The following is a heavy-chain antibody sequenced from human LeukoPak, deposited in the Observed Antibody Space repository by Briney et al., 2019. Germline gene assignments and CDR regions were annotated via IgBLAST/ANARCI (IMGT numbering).Heavy chain of an antibody. CDR1: GGSFSGYY. D-gene: IGHD3-16*02. Sequence: PSETLSLTCAVYGGSFSGYYWSWIRQPPGEGLEWIGEINHSGSTNYNPSLKSRVTISVDTSKNQFSLKLSSVTAADTAVYYCARGGLRLGELSLYRFDYWGQGTLVTVSS. CDR2: INHSGST. V-gene: IGHV4-34*01. J-gene: IGHJ4*02. CDR3: ARGGLRLGELSLYRFDY.